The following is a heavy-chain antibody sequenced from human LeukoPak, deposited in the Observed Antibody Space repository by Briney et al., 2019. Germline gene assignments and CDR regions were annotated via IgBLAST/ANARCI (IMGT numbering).Heavy chain of an antibody. CDR1: GGSFRGYY. CDR3: ARGRTYYDSSGYYYAPAPFDY. Sequence: KPSETLSLTCAVYGGSFRGYYWSWIPQPPGKGLEWIGEINHSGSTNYNPSLKSRVTISVDTSKNQFSLKLSSVTAADTAVYYCARGRTYYDSSGYYYAPAPFDYWGQGTLVTVSS. J-gene: IGHJ4*02. CDR2: INHSGST. D-gene: IGHD3-22*01. V-gene: IGHV4-34*01.